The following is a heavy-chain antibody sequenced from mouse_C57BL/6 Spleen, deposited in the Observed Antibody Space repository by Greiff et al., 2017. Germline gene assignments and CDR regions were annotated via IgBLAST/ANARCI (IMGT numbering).Heavy chain of an antibody. V-gene: IGHV1-39*01. D-gene: IGHD2-10*02. CDR2: INPNYGTT. CDR1: GYSFTDYN. CDR3: ARGEYGNYDLAFDD. J-gene: IGHJ2*01. Sequence: EVQLQQSGPELVKPGASVKISCKASGYSFTDYNMNWVKQSNGKSLEWIGVINPNYGTTSYNQKFKGKATLTADQSSSTAYMQLNSLTSEDSAVYYCARGEYGNYDLAFDDWGQGTTLTVSS.